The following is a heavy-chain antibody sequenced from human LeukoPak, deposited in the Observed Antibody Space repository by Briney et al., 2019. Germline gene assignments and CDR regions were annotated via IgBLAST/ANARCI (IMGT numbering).Heavy chain of an antibody. Sequence: GGSLRLSCAASGFTFSYYSMNWVRQAPGRGLEWVSCISGSSSLIFYSDSVRGRFTISRDNAKNLLYLHMNSLRVEDTAVYYCAKVDRGDYSSSPVPYYNYYMNVWGKGTTVTVSS. CDR1: GFTFSYYS. V-gene: IGHV3-21*01. CDR3: AKVDRGDYSSSPVPYYNYYMNV. CDR2: ISGSSSLI. J-gene: IGHJ6*03. D-gene: IGHD6-13*01.